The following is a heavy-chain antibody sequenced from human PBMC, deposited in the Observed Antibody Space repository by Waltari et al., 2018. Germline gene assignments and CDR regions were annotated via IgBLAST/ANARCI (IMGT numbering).Heavy chain of an antibody. D-gene: IGHD3-3*01. CDR3: ARLAYFDIWSEADVFDI. CDR2: VRSKTYGGTA. J-gene: IGHJ3*02. CDR1: GFALGESA. Sequence: EVQLVESGGGLVQPGRSLRLSCTASGFALGESAMGGVRRVPGTGLHWVGFVRSKTYGGTAVYATSVKGRITISRDDSKNIAYLQMDSLKIDDTAVYYCARLAYFDIWSEADVFDIWGQGTMVTVSS. V-gene: IGHV3-49*04.